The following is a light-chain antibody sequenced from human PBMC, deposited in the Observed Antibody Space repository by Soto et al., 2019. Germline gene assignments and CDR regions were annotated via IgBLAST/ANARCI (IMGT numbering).Light chain of an antibody. CDR2: AAS. CDR1: QSISSH. Sequence: DIQLPQSPSFLSASVGDRVTITCRASQSISSHVAWYRQKSGKAPMLLIYAASTLQSGVPSRFSGSGSRTESTLTISSLHPEAFATYYCQNLDSLPLAFGGGTTVEI. V-gene: IGKV1-9*01. J-gene: IGKJ4*01. CDR3: QNLDSLPLA.